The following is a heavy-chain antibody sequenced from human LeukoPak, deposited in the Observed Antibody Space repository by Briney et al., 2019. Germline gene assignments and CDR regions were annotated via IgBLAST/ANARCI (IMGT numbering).Heavy chain of an antibody. V-gene: IGHV3-7*01. J-gene: IGHJ3*02. Sequence: GGSLRLSCAASGVTFSSYWMXXXXXAPXKXXEWXATINQDGSEXXXXDSVKGRFXXXRDXAXXXLYLQMNSLRAEDTAVYYCARDWKHAFDMWGQGTMVTVSS. CDR2: INQDGSEX. D-gene: IGHD1-1*01. CDR3: ARDWKHAFDM. CDR1: GVTFSSYW.